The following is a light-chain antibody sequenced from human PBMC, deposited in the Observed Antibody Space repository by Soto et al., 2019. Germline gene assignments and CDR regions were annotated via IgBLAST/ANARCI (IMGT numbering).Light chain of an antibody. CDR2: DAS. J-gene: IGKJ5*01. CDR3: QQRSNWPPGLT. V-gene: IGKV3-11*01. Sequence: EIVLTQSPATLSLSPGERATLSCRASQSVSSYLAWYQQKPGQAPRLLIYDASNRATGIPARFSGSGSGTDFTLTISSLEPEDFVVYYCQQRSNWPPGLTFGQGTRLEIK. CDR1: QSVSSY.